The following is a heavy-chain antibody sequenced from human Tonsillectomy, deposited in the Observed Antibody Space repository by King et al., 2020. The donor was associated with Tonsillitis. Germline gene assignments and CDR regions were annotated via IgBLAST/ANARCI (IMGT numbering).Heavy chain of an antibody. CDR2: ISSSGVST. V-gene: IGHV3-23*04. Sequence: VQLVESGGGLVQPEGSLRLSCAASGFTFSSYAMTWVRQAPGKGLEWVSAISSSGVSTYYADSVKGRFTISRDNSKNTLYLQMNSLRAEDTAVYYCAKVPLWGSSSWYEYYYGMDVWGQGTTVTVSS. J-gene: IGHJ6*02. D-gene: IGHD6-13*01. CDR1: GFTFSSYA. CDR3: AKVPLWGSSSWYEYYYGMDV.